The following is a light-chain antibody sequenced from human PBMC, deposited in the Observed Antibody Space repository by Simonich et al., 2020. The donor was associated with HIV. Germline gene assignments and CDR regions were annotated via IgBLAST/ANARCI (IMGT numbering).Light chain of an antibody. CDR2: KAS. CDR1: QTISSW. CDR3: QHRGT. J-gene: IGKJ1*01. V-gene: IGKV1-5*03. Sequence: EIQMTQSPSTLSASVGDSVTITCRDCQTISSWLAWYQQTPGQVPNLLIYKASRLESGVSSRVSDSGSVTEFTLTISGLQPDDFATYYCQHRGTFGQGTKVEI.